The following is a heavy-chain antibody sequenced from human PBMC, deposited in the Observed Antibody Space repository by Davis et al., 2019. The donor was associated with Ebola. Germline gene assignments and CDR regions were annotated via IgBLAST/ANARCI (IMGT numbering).Heavy chain of an antibody. J-gene: IGHJ4*02. CDR1: GFTFSSYS. Sequence: PGGSLRLSCAASGFTFSSYSMNWVRQVPGKGLEWVSSISSSSSYIYYADSVKGRFTISRDNAKNSLYLQMNSLRAEDTAVYYCARVAVVVAATQTKNVDYWGQGTLVIVSS. V-gene: IGHV3-21*01. CDR2: ISSSSSYI. D-gene: IGHD2-15*01. CDR3: ARVAVVVAATQTKNVDY.